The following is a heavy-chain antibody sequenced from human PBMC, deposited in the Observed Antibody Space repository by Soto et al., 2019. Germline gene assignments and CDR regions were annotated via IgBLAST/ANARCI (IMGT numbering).Heavy chain of an antibody. CDR1: GFTFSSYA. D-gene: IGHD1-1*01. J-gene: IGHJ3*02. CDR3: ARDGRRQYAFDI. Sequence: EVPLVESGGGLVQPGGSLRLSCAASGFTFSSYAMHWVRQAPGKGLEYVSAISSNGGSTPYANSVKGRFTISRDNSKNTLYLQMGSLRAEDMAVYYCARDGRRQYAFDIWGQGTRVTVSS. V-gene: IGHV3-64*01. CDR2: ISSNGGST.